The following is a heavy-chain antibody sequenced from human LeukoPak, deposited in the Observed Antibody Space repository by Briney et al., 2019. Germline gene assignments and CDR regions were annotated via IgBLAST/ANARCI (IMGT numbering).Heavy chain of an antibody. Sequence: SGPTLVNPTQTLTLTCTFSGISLSTRGMCVSWSRQPPGKALEWLARIDWDDDKYYSTSLKTRLTISKDTSKNQVVLTMTNMDPVDTATYYCARVRPLDYYYYGMDVWGQGTTVTVSS. CDR1: GISLSTRGMC. V-gene: IGHV2-70*11. CDR2: IDWDDDK. CDR3: ARVRPLDYYYYGMDV. J-gene: IGHJ6*02.